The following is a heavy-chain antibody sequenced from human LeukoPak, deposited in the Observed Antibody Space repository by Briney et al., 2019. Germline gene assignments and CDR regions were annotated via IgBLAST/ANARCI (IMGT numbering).Heavy chain of an antibody. V-gene: IGHV3-30*18. CDR2: ISYDGSNK. D-gene: IGHD5-24*01. J-gene: IGHJ4*02. Sequence: GGSLRLSCAASGFTFSSYSIHWVRQAPGKGLEWVAVISYDGSNKYYADSVKGRFTISRDNSKNTLYLQMNSLRAEDTAVYYCAKDRRGVATITGLDYWGQGTLVTVSS. CDR3: AKDRRGVATITGLDY. CDR1: GFTFSSYS.